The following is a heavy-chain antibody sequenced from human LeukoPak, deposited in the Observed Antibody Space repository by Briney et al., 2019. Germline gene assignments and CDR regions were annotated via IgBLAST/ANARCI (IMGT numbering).Heavy chain of an antibody. V-gene: IGHV3-30-3*01. CDR2: ISYDGSNK. CDR3: ARDGGGYSYDYFDY. CDR1: GFTFSSYA. Sequence: RSLRLSCAASGFTFSSYAMHWVRQAPGKGLEWVAVISYDGSNKYYADSVKGRFTISRDNSKNTLYLQMNSLRAEDTAVYYCARDGGGYSYDYFDYWGQGTLVTVSS. J-gene: IGHJ4*02. D-gene: IGHD5-18*01.